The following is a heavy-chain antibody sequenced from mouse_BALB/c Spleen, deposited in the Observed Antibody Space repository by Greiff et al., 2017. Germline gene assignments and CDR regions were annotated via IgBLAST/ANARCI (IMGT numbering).Heavy chain of an antibody. CDR1: GFDFSRYW. CDR2: INPDSSTI. D-gene: IGHD2-1*01. J-gene: IGHJ1*01. CDR3: ARPIYYGNYYWYFDV. Sequence: EVMLVESGGGLVQPGGSLKLSCAASGFDFSRYWMSWVRQAPGKGLEWIGEINPDSSTINYTPSLKDKFIISRDNAKNTLYLQMSKVRSEDTALYYCARPIYYGNYYWYFDVWGAGTTVTVSS. V-gene: IGHV4-1*02.